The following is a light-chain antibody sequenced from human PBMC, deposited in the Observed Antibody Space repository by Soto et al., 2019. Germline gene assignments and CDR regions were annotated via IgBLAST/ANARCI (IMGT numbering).Light chain of an antibody. V-gene: IGKV3-11*01. Sequence: IVLTQSPATLSLSPGERATLSCRASQSVSSYLAWYQQKPGQAPRLLIYDASNRATGIPARFSGSGSGTDFTLTISSLEPEDFAVYYCQQRSNWPTFGPGT. CDR3: QQRSNWPT. CDR1: QSVSSY. CDR2: DAS. J-gene: IGKJ3*01.